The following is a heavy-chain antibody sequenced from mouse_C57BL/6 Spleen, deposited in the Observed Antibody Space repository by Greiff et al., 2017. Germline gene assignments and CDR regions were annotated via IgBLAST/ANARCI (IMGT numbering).Heavy chain of an antibody. J-gene: IGHJ2*01. CDR2: IYPGDGDT. CDR1: GYAFSSYW. CDR3: AKGAGTMGFDY. Sequence: LVESGASVKISCKASGYAFSSYWMNWVKQRPGKGLEWIGQIYPGDGDTNYNGKFKGKATLTADKSSSTAYMQRSSLTSEDSAVYFCAKGAGTMGFDYWGQGTTLTVSS. V-gene: IGHV1-80*01. D-gene: IGHD4-1*01.